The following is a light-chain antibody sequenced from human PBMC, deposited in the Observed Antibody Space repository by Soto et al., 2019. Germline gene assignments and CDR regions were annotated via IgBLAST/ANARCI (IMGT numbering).Light chain of an antibody. J-gene: IGLJ2*01. CDR3: SSYTSSSTPVV. V-gene: IGLV2-14*01. Sequence: QSALTQPASVSGSPGQSITISCTGTSSDVGAYNSVSWYQQHPGKAPKLIISDVNNRPSGISYRFSGSKFGDTASLTISGLQAEDEADYYCSSYTSSSTPVVFGGGTKLTVL. CDR1: SSDVGAYNS. CDR2: DVN.